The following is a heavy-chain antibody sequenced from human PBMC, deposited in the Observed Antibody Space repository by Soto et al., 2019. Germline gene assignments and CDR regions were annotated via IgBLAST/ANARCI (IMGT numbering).Heavy chain of an antibody. D-gene: IGHD3-16*01. J-gene: IGHJ4*02. CDR2: IIPIFGTA. Sequence: QVQLVQSGAAVKKPGSSVKVSCKASGGTFSSYAITWVRQAPVQGLEWMGGIIPIFGTANYAPKCQGRVTITADESTSTAYMELSSLRSEDTAVYYCARGGGGNGLRSYFDYWGQGTLVTVSS. V-gene: IGHV1-69*01. CDR1: GGTFSSYA. CDR3: ARGGGGNGLRSYFDY.